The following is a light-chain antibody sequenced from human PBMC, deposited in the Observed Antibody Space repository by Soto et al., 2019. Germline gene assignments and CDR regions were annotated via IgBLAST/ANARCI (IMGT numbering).Light chain of an antibody. J-gene: IGKJ1*01. CDR2: DAS. V-gene: IGKV1-5*01. CDR1: QSISSW. CDR3: QQYNSYSPTT. Sequence: DIQMTQSPSTLSASVGDRVTITCRASQSISSWLAWYQQKPGKAPKLLIYDASSLESGVPSRFRGSGSGTEFTLPISSLQPDDFATYYCQQYNSYSPTTFGQGTKVEIK.